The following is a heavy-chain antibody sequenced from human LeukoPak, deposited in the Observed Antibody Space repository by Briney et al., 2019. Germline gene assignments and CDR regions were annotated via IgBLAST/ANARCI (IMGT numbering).Heavy chain of an antibody. V-gene: IGHV5-51*06. D-gene: IGHD3-10*01. CDR1: GYKFTGYW. CDR2: IYPGDSDT. J-gene: IGHJ4*02. CDR3: ARVGNQYGGFENLRIDY. Sequence: GESLKISCKGSGYKFTGYWIGWVRQMPGKGLEWMGIIYPGDSDTRYSPSFQGQITISVDKSISIAYVQWSSLKASDTAMYFCARVGNQYGGFENLRIDYWGQGTPVTVSS.